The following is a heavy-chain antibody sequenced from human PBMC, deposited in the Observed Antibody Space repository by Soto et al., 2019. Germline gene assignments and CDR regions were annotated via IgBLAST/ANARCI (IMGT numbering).Heavy chain of an antibody. CDR1: GFTFSDHY. D-gene: IGHD6-6*01. CDR2: ISHRSLTI. J-gene: IGHJ4*02. CDR3: ARGGGSSPFDY. Sequence: GGSLRLSCAASGFTFSDHYMAWFRQTPERGLEWLAYISHRSLTIYHARSVKDRFTISRDDATDSLYLQLNSLRVEDTAAYFCARGGGSSPFDYWGQGTVVTVSS. V-gene: IGHV3-11*01.